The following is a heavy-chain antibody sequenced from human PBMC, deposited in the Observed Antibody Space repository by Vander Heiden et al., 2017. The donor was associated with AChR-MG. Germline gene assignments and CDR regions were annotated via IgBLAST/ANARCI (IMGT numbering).Heavy chain of an antibody. V-gene: IGHV1-2*02. J-gene: IGHJ6*03. Sequence: QVQLVQSGAEVKKPGASVQVSCKASGYTLPGHYMHWVRQAPGQGLEWMGWINPNRGGTNYAQKFQGRVTMTRDTSISTAYRELSRLRSDDTAVYYCARDPADGGSPPGYYYMDVWGKGTTVTVSS. CDR3: ARDPADGGSPPGYYYMDV. CDR2: INPNRGGT. D-gene: IGHD3-16*01. CDR1: GYTLPGHY.